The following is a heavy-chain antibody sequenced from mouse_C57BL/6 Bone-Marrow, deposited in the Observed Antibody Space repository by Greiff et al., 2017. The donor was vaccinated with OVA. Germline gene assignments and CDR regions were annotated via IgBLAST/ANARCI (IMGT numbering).Heavy chain of an antibody. CDR2: IDPENGDT. J-gene: IGHJ1*03. V-gene: IGHV14-4*01. CDR3: TTGADYYGSSPWYFDV. D-gene: IGHD1-1*01. CDR1: GFNIKDDY. Sequence: VKLMESGAELVRPGASVKLSCTASGFNIKDDYMHWVKQRPEQGLEWIGWIDPENGDTEYASKFQGKATITADTYSNTAYLQLSSLTSEDTAVYYCTTGADYYGSSPWYFDVWGTGTTVTVSS.